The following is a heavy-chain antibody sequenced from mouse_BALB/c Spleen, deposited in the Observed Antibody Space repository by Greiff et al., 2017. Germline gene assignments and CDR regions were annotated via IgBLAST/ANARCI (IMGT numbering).Heavy chain of an antibody. V-gene: IGHV3-6*02. J-gene: IGHJ3*01. CDR3: ARDGGDGWFAY. CDR2: ISYDGSN. Sequence: EVKLMESGPGLVKPSQSLSLTCSVTGYSITSGYYWNWIRQFPGNKLEWMGYISYDGSNNYNPSLTNRISITRDTSKNQFFLKLNSVTTEDTATYYCARDGGDGWFAYWGQGTLVTVSA. D-gene: IGHD2-13*01. CDR1: GYSITSGYY.